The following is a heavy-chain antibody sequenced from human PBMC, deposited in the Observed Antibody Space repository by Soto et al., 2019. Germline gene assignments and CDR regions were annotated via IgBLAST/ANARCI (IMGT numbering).Heavy chain of an antibody. J-gene: IGHJ4*02. V-gene: IGHV1-69*06. CDR3: ARAALGRSNTFDY. Sequence: SVKVSCKASGGTFSSYAISWVRQAPGQGLEWMGGIIPIFGTANYAQKFQGRVTVTADKSTSTAYMELSSLRSEDTAVYYCARAALGRSNTFDYWGQGTPVTVYS. D-gene: IGHD6-6*01. CDR1: GGTFSSYA. CDR2: IIPIFGTA.